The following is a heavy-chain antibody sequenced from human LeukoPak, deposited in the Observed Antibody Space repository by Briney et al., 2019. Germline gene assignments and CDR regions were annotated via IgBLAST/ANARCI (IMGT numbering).Heavy chain of an antibody. D-gene: IGHD3-3*01. V-gene: IGHV3-74*01. CDR3: ARDRNTDFWSGYYTNYFDY. J-gene: IGHJ4*02. CDR1: GFTFTTFW. Sequence: GGSLRLSCATSGFTFTTFWMHWVRQAPGKGLVWVSRINHDGSSTNYADSVKGRFTISRDNAKNAVYLQMNSLRAEDTAVYYCARDRNTDFWSGYYTNYFDYWGQGTLVTVSS. CDR2: INHDGSST.